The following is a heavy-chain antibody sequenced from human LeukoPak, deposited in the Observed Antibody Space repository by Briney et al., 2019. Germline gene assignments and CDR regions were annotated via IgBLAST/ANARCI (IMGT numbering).Heavy chain of an antibody. V-gene: IGHV4-59*08. CDR1: GGSISSYY. D-gene: IGHD5-18*01. CDR2: IYYSGST. Sequence: SETLSLTCTVSGGSISSYYWSWIRQPPGKGLEWLGYIYYSGSTNYNPPLKSRVTISVDTSKHQFSLKLSSVTAADTAVYYCARRAPYSYEWSTLDYWGQGTLVTVSS. CDR3: ARRAPYSYEWSTLDY. J-gene: IGHJ4*02.